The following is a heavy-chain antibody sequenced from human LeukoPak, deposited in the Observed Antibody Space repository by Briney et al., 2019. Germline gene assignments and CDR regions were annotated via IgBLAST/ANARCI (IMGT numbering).Heavy chain of an antibody. V-gene: IGHV6-1*01. CDR1: GDSGSSNSAA. CDR2: TYYRSKWYN. Sequence: SQTLSLTCAISGDSGSSNSAAWNWIRQSPSRGLEWLGRTYYRSKWYNDYAVSVKSRITINPDTSKNQFSLQLNSVTPEDTAVYYCARGREVLRFLEWLPKDNWFDPWGQGTLVTVSS. J-gene: IGHJ5*02. CDR3: ARGREVLRFLEWLPKDNWFDP. D-gene: IGHD3-3*01.